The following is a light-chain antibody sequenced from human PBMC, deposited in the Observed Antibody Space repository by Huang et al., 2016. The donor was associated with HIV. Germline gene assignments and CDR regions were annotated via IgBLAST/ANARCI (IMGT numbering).Light chain of an antibody. CDR1: QGSADS. V-gene: IGKV1-NL1*01. CDR3: QQYVSPLRT. CDR2: VAS. Sequence: DIQMTQSPSSLSAYVGDRVTITCRASQGSADSLAWYQHKAGKPPNLLVYVASRLESGVTSRFRGSGSETDFTLTISSLQPEDSATYYCQQYVSPLRTFGQGTKVEIK. J-gene: IGKJ4*01.